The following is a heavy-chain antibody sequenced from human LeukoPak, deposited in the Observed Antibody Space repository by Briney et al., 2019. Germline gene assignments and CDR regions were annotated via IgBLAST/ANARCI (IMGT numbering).Heavy chain of an antibody. CDR1: GYTFTGYY. Sequence: GASVKVSCKASGYTFTGYYMHWVRQAPGQGLEWMGWINPNSGGTNYAQKFQGRVTMTRDTSISTAYMELSRLRSDDTAVYYCARTPGICSSTSCYGFGGYYFDYWGQGTLVTVSS. CDR2: INPNSGGT. J-gene: IGHJ4*02. V-gene: IGHV1-2*02. D-gene: IGHD2-2*01. CDR3: ARTPGICSSTSCYGFGGYYFDY.